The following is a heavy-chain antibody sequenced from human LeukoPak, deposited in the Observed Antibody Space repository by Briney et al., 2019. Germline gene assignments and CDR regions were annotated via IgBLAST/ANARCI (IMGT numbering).Heavy chain of an antibody. CDR1: GYTFTGYY. Sequence: ASVTVSCKASGYTFTGYYIYWVRQAPGQGLEWMGWISPNSDDTSYAQKFQGRVTMTRDTSVSTAYMELSRLTSDDTAVYYCARQDADLDYWGQGTLVTVSS. V-gene: IGHV1-2*02. CDR2: ISPNSDDT. CDR3: ARQDADLDY. J-gene: IGHJ4*02.